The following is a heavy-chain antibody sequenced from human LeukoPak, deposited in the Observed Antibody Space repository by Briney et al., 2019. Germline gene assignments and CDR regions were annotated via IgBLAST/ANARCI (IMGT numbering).Heavy chain of an antibody. J-gene: IGHJ4*02. CDR3: ARETLKRSGDYFDY. CDR2: ISAYNGNT. CDR1: GYTFTSYG. Sequence: ASVKVSCKASGYTFTSYGISWVRQAPGQGLEWMGCISAYNGNTNYAQKLQGRGTMTTDTSTSTAYMELRSLRSDDTAVYYCARETLKRSGDYFDYWGQGTLVTVSS. D-gene: IGHD3-10*01. V-gene: IGHV1-18*01.